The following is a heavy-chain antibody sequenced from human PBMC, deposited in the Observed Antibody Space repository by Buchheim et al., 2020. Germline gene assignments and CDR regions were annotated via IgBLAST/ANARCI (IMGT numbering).Heavy chain of an antibody. J-gene: IGHJ4*02. CDR2: INPNSGGT. V-gene: IGHV1-2*02. D-gene: IGHD6-13*01. CDR3: ARVPPKFGSSWHLDY. CDR1: GYTFTGYY. Sequence: QVQLVQSGAEVKKPGASVKVSCKASGYTFTGYYMHWVRQAPGQGLEWMGWINPNSGGTNYAKKFQGGVTMTRDTSISTAYMELSRLRSDDTAVYYCARVPPKFGSSWHLDYWGQGTL.